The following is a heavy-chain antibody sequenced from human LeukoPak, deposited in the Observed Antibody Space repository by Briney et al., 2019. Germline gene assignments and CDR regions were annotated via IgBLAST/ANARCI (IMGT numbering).Heavy chain of an antibody. J-gene: IGHJ4*02. CDR2: ITSNSGTI. CDR1: GFTFSIYS. CDR3: ARVAPGHDIGRGYFDY. Sequence: GGSLRLSCAASGFTFSIYSMNWVRQAPGKGLEWISYITSNSGTIYYTGSVKGRFTISRDNAKNSLYLQMNSLRAEDTAVYYCARVAPGHDIGRGYFDYWGQGTLVTVSS. V-gene: IGHV3-48*01. D-gene: IGHD2-21*01.